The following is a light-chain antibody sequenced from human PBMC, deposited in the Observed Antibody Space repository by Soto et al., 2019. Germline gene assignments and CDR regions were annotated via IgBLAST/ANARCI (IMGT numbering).Light chain of an antibody. Sequence: EIVLTQSPATLSLSPGERATLSCRASQRVSSYLAWYQQKPGQAPRLLIYDSSNRATGIPARFSGSGSGTDFTRTISSLEPEDFSVYYCQQRSNWPRTFGQGTRLEI. CDR2: DSS. CDR1: QRVSSY. CDR3: QQRSNWPRT. J-gene: IGKJ5*01. V-gene: IGKV3-11*01.